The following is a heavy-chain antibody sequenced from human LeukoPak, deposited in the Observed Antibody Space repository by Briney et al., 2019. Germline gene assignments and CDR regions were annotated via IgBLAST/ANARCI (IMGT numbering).Heavy chain of an antibody. D-gene: IGHD2-2*02. J-gene: IGHJ4*02. V-gene: IGHV3-21*01. CDR3: ARDPGYCSSTNCHIDY. CDR1: GFTFSSYS. Sequence: GGSLRLSCAASGFTFSSYSMNWVRRAPGKGLECVASITSSSSYIYYADSVKGRFTISRDNAKNSLYLQMNSLRAEDTAVYYCARDPGYCSSTNCHIDYWGQGTLVTVSS. CDR2: ITSSSSYI.